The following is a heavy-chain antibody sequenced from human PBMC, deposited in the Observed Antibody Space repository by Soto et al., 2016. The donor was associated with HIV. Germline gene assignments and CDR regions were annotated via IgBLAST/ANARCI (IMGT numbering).Heavy chain of an antibody. J-gene: IGHJ6*02. D-gene: IGHD3-10*01. Sequence: EVQLVGSGGGLVQPGGSLRLSCAASGFTFSRYWMHWVRQAPGKGLVWVSRINSDGSSTSYADSVKGRFTISRDNAKNTLYLQMNSLRVEDTAVYYCARDLVSYYGSGPSGMDVWGQGTTVTVSS. CDR1: GFTFSRYW. CDR3: ARDLVSYYGSGPSGMDV. V-gene: IGHV3-74*01. CDR2: INSDGSST.